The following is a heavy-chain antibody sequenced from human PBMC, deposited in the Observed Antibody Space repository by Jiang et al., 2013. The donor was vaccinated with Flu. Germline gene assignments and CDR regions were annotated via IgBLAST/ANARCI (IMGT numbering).Heavy chain of an antibody. CDR1: GFTFSSYA. Sequence: RLSCAASGFTFSSYAMSWVRQAPGKGLEWVSAISGGGGDGTYYADSVKGRFTISRDSSKNTLYLQMISLRAEDTAVYFCAKLVDYFDSSGYFDSWGQGTLVTVSS. CDR2: ISGGGGDGT. D-gene: IGHD3-22*01. J-gene: IGHJ4*02. CDR3: AKLVDYFDSSGYFDS. V-gene: IGHV3-23*01.